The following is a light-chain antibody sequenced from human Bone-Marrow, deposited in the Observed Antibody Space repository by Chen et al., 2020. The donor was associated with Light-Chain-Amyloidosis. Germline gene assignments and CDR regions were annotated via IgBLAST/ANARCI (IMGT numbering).Light chain of an antibody. V-gene: IGLV3-21*02. CDR1: NIGSTS. CDR3: QVWDRSSDRPV. Sequence: SYVLTQPSSVSVAPGQTATIACGGNNIGSTSVHCYQQTPGQAPLLVVYDDSDRPSGIPERLSGSTSGNTANLTISRVDAGDEADDYCQVWDRSSDRPVFGGGTKLTVL. CDR2: DDS. J-gene: IGLJ3*02.